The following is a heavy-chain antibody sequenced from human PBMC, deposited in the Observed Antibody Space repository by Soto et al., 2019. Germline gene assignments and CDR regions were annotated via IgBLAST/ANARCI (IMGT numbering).Heavy chain of an antibody. CDR1: GFTCNNVA. CDR2: ISGGGDAT. CDR3: EKNIHSSSGFDY. Sequence: PGGSLRLSCAATGFTCNNVAMNWVRQGPGKGLEWGSGISGGGDATRYADSVKGRFTISRDNAESMVYLDMYILIPDDTAIYYCEKNIHSSSGFDYWGQGTPVTVSS. J-gene: IGHJ4*02. V-gene: IGHV3-23*01. D-gene: IGHD6-6*01.